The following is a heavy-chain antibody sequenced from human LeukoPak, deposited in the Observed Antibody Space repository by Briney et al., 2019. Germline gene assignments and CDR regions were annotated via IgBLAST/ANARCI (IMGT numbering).Heavy chain of an antibody. Sequence: GASVKVSCKASGGTFSSYAISWVRQAPGQGLEWTGGIIPIFGTANYAQKFQGRVTITADESTSTAYMELSSLRSEDTAVYYCAAEWYYYGSGSDYYYYGMDVWGKGTTVTVSS. CDR3: AAEWYYYGSGSDYYYYGMDV. CDR2: IIPIFGTA. V-gene: IGHV1-69*13. J-gene: IGHJ6*04. CDR1: GGTFSSYA. D-gene: IGHD3-10*01.